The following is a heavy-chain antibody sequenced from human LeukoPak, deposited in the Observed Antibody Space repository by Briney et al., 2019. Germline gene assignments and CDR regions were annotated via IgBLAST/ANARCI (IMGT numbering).Heavy chain of an antibody. J-gene: IGHJ6*02. D-gene: IGHD2-15*01. V-gene: IGHV5-51*01. CDR2: IYPGDSDT. Sequence: GESLKISCKGSGYSFTSYWIGWVRQMPGKGLEWMGVIYPGDSDTRYSPSFQGQVTISADKSISTAYLQWSSLKASDTAMYYCARYVVVAATTRGGRYHYYYYGMDVWGQGTTVTVSS. CDR1: GYSFTSYW. CDR3: ARYVVVAATTRGGRYHYYYYGMDV.